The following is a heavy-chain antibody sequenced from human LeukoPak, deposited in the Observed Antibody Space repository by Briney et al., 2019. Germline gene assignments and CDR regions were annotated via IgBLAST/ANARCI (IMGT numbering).Heavy chain of an antibody. V-gene: IGHV3-23*01. D-gene: IGHD7-27*01. CDR3: AKDPGTGDRYFDY. CDR2: ISGSGGST. CDR1: GFTFSSYA. Sequence: KSGGSLRLSCAASGFTFSSYAMSWVRQAPGKGLEWVSAISGSGGSTYYADSVKGRFTISRDNSKNTLYLQMNSLRAEDTAVYYCAKDPGTGDRYFDYWGQGTLVTVSS. J-gene: IGHJ4*02.